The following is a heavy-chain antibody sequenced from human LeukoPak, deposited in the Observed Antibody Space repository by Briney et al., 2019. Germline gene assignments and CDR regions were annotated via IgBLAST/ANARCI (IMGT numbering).Heavy chain of an antibody. CDR3: AKNAGYSYGLYYFDY. D-gene: IGHD5-18*01. CDR1: GFPFSSYA. CDR2: IISSGGVT. V-gene: IGHV3-23*01. J-gene: IGHJ4*02. Sequence: GGSLRLSCAASGFPFSSYAMSWVRQAPGKGLEWVSSIISSGGVTYYADSVKGRFTISRDNSKNTVYLQMDSLRAEDSAVYYCAKNAGYSYGLYYFDYWGQGTLVTVSS.